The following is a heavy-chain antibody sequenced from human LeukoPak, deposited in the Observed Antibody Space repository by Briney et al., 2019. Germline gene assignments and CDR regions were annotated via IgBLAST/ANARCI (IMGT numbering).Heavy chain of an antibody. D-gene: IGHD3-22*01. Sequence: GGSLRLSCAASGFTFSSYAMSWVSQAPGKGLEWVSAISGSGGSTYYADSVKGRFTISRDNSKNTLYLQMNSLRAEDTAVYYCARVEYYYDSSGYYYEYYFDYWGQGTLVTVSS. CDR1: GFTFSSYA. J-gene: IGHJ4*02. CDR3: ARVEYYYDSSGYYYEYYFDY. V-gene: IGHV3-23*01. CDR2: ISGSGGST.